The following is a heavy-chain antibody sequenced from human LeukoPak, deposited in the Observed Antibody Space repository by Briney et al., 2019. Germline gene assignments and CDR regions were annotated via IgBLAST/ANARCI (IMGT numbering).Heavy chain of an antibody. J-gene: IGHJ4*02. D-gene: IGHD6-19*01. V-gene: IGHV3-48*04. CDR2: ITYNSGTM. Sequence: GGSLRLSCAASGFTFRSYAMQWVRQAPGKGLGWVCYITYNSGTMFYADSVKGRFTISSDNAKNSLYLQMNSLRAEDTAVYYCARVGGWVFDSWGQGTLVTVSS. CDR3: ARVGGWVFDS. CDR1: GFTFRSYA.